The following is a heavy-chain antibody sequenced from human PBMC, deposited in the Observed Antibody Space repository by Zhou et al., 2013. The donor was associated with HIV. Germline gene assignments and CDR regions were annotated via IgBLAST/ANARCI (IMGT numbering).Heavy chain of an antibody. D-gene: IGHD5-12*01. V-gene: IGHV1-2*02. CDR2: IIPSSGDT. CDR3: AGYGRGYNWLYY. Sequence: QVHLVQSGAEVKNPGASVKVSCKASGYTFSAYYMHWVRQAPGQGLEYLGWIIPSSGDTRYAQNFQGRVTMTRDTSINTVYMELNRVKSDDTAVYYCAGYGRGYNWLYYWGQGTLVTVSS. CDR1: GYTFSAYY. J-gene: IGHJ4*02.